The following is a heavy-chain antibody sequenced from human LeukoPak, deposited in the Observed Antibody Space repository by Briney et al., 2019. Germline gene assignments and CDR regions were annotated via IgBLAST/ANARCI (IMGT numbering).Heavy chain of an antibody. D-gene: IGHD2-15*01. V-gene: IGHV3-33*01. Sequence: GGSLRLSCAASGFTFSSYGMHWVRQAQGKGLEWVADIWCDGSNKYYADSVKGRFTISRDNSKNTLYLQMNSLRAEDTAVYYCARANLDCSGGSCYWVDYGMDVWGQGTTVTVSS. J-gene: IGHJ6*02. CDR1: GFTFSSYG. CDR2: IWCDGSNK. CDR3: ARANLDCSGGSCYWVDYGMDV.